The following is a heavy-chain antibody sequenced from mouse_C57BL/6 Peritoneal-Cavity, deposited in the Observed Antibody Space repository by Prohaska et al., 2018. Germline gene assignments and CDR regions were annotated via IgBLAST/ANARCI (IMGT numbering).Heavy chain of an antibody. Sequence: GLAWVAYISSVSSTIYYADTVKGRFTISRDNAKNTLFLQMTSLRSEDTAMYYCARGPLAHWGQGTLVTVSA. V-gene: IGHV5-17*01. CDR2: ISSVSSTI. J-gene: IGHJ3*01. CDR3: ARGPLAH.